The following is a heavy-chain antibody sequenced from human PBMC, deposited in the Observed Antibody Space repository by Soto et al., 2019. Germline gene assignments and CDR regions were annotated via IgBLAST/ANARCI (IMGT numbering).Heavy chain of an antibody. CDR1: GASIRSTDYY. J-gene: IGHJ5*02. CDR2: VYYTGST. Sequence: SETLSLTCTVSGASIRSTDYYWSWIRQAPGKCLEWIGYVYYTGSTYCNPSLMSRLTISVDTSKNQFSLKLTSVTAAETAVYYCVRTAREGAVAPHWFDRWGQGTQVTVYS. CDR3: VRTAREGAVAPHWFDR. D-gene: IGHD2-21*02. V-gene: IGHV4-30-4*01.